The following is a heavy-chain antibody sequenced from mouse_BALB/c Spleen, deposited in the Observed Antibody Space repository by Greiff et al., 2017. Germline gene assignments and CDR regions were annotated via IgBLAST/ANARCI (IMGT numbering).Heavy chain of an antibody. CDR1: GYAFTNYL. CDR2: INPGSGGT. CDR3: AREVYDYDGTLFAY. Sequence: QVQLQQSGAELVRPGTSVKVSCKASGYAFTNYLIEWVKQRPGQGLEWIGVINPGSGGTNYNEKFKGKATLTAEKSSSTAYMQLSSLTSDDSAVYFCAREVYDYDGTLFAYWGQGTLVTVSA. J-gene: IGHJ3*01. V-gene: IGHV1-54*01. D-gene: IGHD2-4*01.